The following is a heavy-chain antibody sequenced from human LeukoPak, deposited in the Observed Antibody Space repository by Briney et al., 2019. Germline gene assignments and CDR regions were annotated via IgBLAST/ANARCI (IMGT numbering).Heavy chain of an antibody. J-gene: IGHJ4*02. CDR3: VRDGYNQNRFDF. D-gene: IGHD1-14*01. V-gene: IGHV3-7*03. Sequence: GGSLRLSCAASGFNFGNHWMDWVRQAPGQGLEWVANIKEDGTLAYYTDSVRGRFSISRDNTRNSLFLQMNGLRAEDTAVYFCVRDGYNQNRFDFWGQGTLITVSS. CDR2: IKEDGTLA. CDR1: GFNFGNHW.